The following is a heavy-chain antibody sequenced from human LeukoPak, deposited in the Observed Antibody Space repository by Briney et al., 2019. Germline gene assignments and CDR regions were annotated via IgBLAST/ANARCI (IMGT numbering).Heavy chain of an antibody. CDR3: ARDLPLLRQPGAFDI. CDR1: GYSLTSYW. V-gene: IGHV3-7*01. J-gene: IGHJ3*02. Sequence: GESLKISCKGSGYSLTSYWIGWVRQAPGKGLEWVANIKQDGSEKYYVDSVKGRFTISRDNAKNSLYLQMNSLRAEDTAVYYCARDLPLLRQPGAFDIWGQGTMVTVSS. CDR2: IKQDGSEK.